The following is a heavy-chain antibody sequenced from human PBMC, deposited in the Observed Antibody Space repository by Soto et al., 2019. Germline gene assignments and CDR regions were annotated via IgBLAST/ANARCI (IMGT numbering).Heavy chain of an antibody. D-gene: IGHD4-17*01. CDR1: GFTFSNYW. Sequence: EVQLVESGGGLVQPGGSLRLSCAASGFTFSNYWMSWVRQAPGKGLESVAIIKQDGSDKYYVDSVKGRFTISRDNAKNSLYLQMNSLRTEDAAVYYCARNRDYAFDYWGRGTLVTVSS. J-gene: IGHJ4*02. V-gene: IGHV3-7*01. CDR2: IKQDGSDK. CDR3: ARNRDYAFDY.